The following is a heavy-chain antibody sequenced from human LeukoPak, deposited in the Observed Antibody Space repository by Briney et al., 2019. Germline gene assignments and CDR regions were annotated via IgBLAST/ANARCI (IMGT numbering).Heavy chain of an antibody. V-gene: IGHV3-66*01. Sequence: GGSLRLYCAASGFTISRNYMSWVRQAPGKGLEWGSVIYSGGGTYYTDSVKGRFTISRDNSKNTLYLQMNSLRAADTAVYYCARAAAYYDYVWGSYRPSNPDYWGQGTLVTVSS. CDR1: GFTISRNY. CDR2: IYSGGGT. CDR3: ARAAAYYDYVWGSYRPSNPDY. D-gene: IGHD3-16*02. J-gene: IGHJ4*02.